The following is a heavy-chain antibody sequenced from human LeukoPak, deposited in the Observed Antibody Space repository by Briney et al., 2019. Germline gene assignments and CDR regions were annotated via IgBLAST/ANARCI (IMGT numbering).Heavy chain of an antibody. Sequence: PGGSLRLSCAASGFTFTAYSMNWVRQAPGKGLEWVSYISNSGSSIYYADSVKGRFTISRDNAKKSLYLQMNSLRGEDTAVYYCARQFDNWGQGTLVTVSS. CDR2: ISNSGSSI. J-gene: IGHJ4*02. V-gene: IGHV3-48*01. CDR1: GFTFTAYS. CDR3: ARQFDN.